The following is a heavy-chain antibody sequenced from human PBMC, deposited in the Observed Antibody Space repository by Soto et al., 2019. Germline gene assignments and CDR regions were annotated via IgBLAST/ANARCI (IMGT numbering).Heavy chain of an antibody. Sequence: GGSLRLSCAASGLTFNTYSMNWVRQAPGKGLEWVSSISGTSSDIYYADSVKGRFTISRDNAKNSLYLQMNSLRAEDTAVYYCARLPHSGSYYTIDYWGQGTLVTVSS. CDR1: GLTFNTYS. J-gene: IGHJ4*02. V-gene: IGHV3-21*01. CDR2: ISGTSSDI. D-gene: IGHD1-26*01. CDR3: ARLPHSGSYYTIDY.